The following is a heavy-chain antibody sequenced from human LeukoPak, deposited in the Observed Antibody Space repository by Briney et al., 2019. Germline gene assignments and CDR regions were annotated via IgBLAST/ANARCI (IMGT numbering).Heavy chain of an antibody. CDR2: ISYDGSNK. V-gene: IGHV3-30*18. CDR3: AKDFEVAVLWFGSYRWVSIEY. J-gene: IGHJ4*02. D-gene: IGHD3-10*01. CDR1: GFTFSSYG. Sequence: GGSLRLSCAASGFTFSSYGMHWVRQAPGKGLEWVAVISYDGSNKYYAHSVKGRFTISRDNSKNTLYVQMNSLRAEETAVYYCAKDFEVAVLWFGSYRWVSIEYWGQGTLVTVSS.